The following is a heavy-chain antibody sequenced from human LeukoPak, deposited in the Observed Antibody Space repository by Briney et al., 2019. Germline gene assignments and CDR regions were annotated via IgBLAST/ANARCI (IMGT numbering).Heavy chain of an antibody. CDR1: GLNFNDYD. Sequence: AGGSLRLSCAASGLNFNDYDMDWVRQAPGKGPEWVAVIWDDGSNKYYAESVKGRFTISRDISKNMLYLQMNSLRVEDTAVYYCARERGGQDWDFDLWGRGTLVTVSS. J-gene: IGHJ2*01. D-gene: IGHD3-10*01. V-gene: IGHV3-33*01. CDR3: ARERGGQDWDFDL. CDR2: IWDDGSNK.